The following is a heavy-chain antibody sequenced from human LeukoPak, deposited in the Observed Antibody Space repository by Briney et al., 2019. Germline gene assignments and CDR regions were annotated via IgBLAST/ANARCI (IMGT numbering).Heavy chain of an antibody. CDR1: GFTFSSYA. Sequence: GGSLRLSCAASGFTFSSYAMSWVRQAPGKGLEWVSGISGSGDNTYYADSVKGRFTISRDNSKNTLYVQVNSLGTEDTAAYYCAKGSYYDSSGSFYFDYWGQGTLVIVSS. CDR2: ISGSGDNT. V-gene: IGHV3-23*01. D-gene: IGHD3-22*01. J-gene: IGHJ4*02. CDR3: AKGSYYDSSGSFYFDY.